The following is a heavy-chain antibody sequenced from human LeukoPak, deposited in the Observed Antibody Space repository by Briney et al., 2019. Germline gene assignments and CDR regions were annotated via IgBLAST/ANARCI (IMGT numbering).Heavy chain of an antibody. J-gene: IGHJ4*02. CDR3: GIAPDY. V-gene: IGHV4-39*01. CDR2: MYNTGGS. CDR1: GGSITRSNYC. D-gene: IGHD2-21*01. Sequence: SETLSLTCTFSGGSITRSNYCWGWIRQPPGKALEWIGSMYNTGGSYYDPSLKSRVTISVDTSKNQFSLKVNSVTAADTAVYYCGIAPDYWGQGTLVTVSS.